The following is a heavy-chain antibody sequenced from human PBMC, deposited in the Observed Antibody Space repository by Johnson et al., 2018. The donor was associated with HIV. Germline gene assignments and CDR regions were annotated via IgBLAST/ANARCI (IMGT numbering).Heavy chain of an antibody. CDR1: GFTFSTYA. Sequence: QVQLVESGGGVVQPGRSLRLSCAASGFTFSTYAIHWVRQAPGKGLEWVTFISNDGSNKYYADSVRGRFTISRDNSKNTLYLHMNSLRPDDTGVYYCAKDKFMFLDNPVDAFDVWGQGTMVTFSS. V-gene: IGHV3-30*04. D-gene: IGHD3/OR15-3a*01. J-gene: IGHJ3*01. CDR2: ISNDGSNK. CDR3: AKDKFMFLDNPVDAFDV.